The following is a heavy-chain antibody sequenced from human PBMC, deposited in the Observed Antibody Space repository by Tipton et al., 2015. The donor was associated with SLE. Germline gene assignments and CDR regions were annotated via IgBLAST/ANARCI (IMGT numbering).Heavy chain of an antibody. CDR1: GYTFTSYY. D-gene: IGHD2-15*01. V-gene: IGHV1-46*01. CDR3: AREESGGYWDY. Sequence: QSGAEVKQPGASVKVSCKASGYTFTSYYIHWVRRAPGQGLEWMGIIIPSAGSTNYAQKFQGRVTMTRDTSTSTVYMELSSLTSEDTAVYFCAREESGGYWDYWGQGILVTVSS. CDR2: IIPSAGST. J-gene: IGHJ4*02.